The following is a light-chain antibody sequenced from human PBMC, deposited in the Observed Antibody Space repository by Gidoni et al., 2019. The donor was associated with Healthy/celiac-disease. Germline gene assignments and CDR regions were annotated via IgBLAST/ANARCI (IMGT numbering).Light chain of an antibody. CDR1: SSDVGGYNY. V-gene: IGLV2-14*03. CDR2: DVS. J-gene: IGLJ1*01. Sequence: QSALPPPASVSGSPGQSITISCTGTSSDVGGYNYVSWYQQHPGKAPKLMIYDVSKRPSGVSNRFSGSKSGNTASLTISGLQAEDEADYYCSSYTSSSIRYVFGTGTKVTVL. CDR3: SSYTSSSIRYV.